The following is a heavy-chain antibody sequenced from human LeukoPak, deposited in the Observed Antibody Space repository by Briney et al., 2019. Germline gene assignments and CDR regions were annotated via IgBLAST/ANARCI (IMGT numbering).Heavy chain of an antibody. Sequence: GGSPRLSCEASGVTFSSYVMSWVRQAPGKGPEWVSGISGSGGGTYYADFVKGRFAISRDNSKNTLYLRMNSLRAEDSAVYYCVQEGPRGLAFDVWGQGTKVTVSS. CDR1: GVTFSSYV. CDR2: ISGSGGGT. J-gene: IGHJ3*01. CDR3: VQEGPRGLAFDV. V-gene: IGHV3-23*01.